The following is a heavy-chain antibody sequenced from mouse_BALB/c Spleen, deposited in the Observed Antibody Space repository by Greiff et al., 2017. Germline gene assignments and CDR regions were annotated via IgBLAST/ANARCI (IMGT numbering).Heavy chain of an antibody. Sequence: EVMLVESGGGLVKPGGSLKLSCAASGFTFSSYAMSWVRQTPEKRLEWVASISSGGSTYYPDSVKGRFTISRDNARNILYLQMSSLRSEDTAMYYCARVFYGNYVNYAMDYWGQGTSVTVSS. CDR2: ISSGGST. D-gene: IGHD2-1*01. J-gene: IGHJ4*01. V-gene: IGHV5-6-5*01. CDR3: ARVFYGNYVNYAMDY. CDR1: GFTFSSYA.